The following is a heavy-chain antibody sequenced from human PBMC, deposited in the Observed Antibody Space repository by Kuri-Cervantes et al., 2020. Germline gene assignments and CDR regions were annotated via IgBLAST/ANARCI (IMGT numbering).Heavy chain of an antibody. CDR1: GFTVSSNY. CDR2: ISGSGGST. J-gene: IGHJ4*02. CDR3: AKDVEQLVETYYFDY. V-gene: IGHV3-23*01. Sequence: GESLKISCAASGFTVSSNYMCWVRQAPGKGLEWVSAISGSGGSTYYADSVKGRFTIPRDNSKNKLYLQMNSLRAEDTAVYYWAKDVEQLVETYYFDYWGQGTLVTVSS. D-gene: IGHD6-6*01.